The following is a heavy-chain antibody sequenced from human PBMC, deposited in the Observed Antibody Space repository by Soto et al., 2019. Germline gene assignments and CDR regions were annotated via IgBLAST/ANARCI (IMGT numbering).Heavy chain of an antibody. V-gene: IGHV3-11*01. D-gene: IGHD6-6*01. J-gene: IGHJ4*02. Sequence: SLSLSCSASGFTFSDYYMSWILHAPLNWPDWSSYISSGGRTIYFADAVKGRSTISRDNANNSLYMQLHSLRAEDTAVYQCARCYKAKSSSSIVFYYFDYWGKGALVTVSS. CDR1: GFTFSDYY. CDR2: ISSGGRTI. CDR3: ARCYKAKSSSSIVFYYFDY.